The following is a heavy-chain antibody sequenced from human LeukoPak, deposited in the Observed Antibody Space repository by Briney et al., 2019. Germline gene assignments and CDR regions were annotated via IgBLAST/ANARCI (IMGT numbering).Heavy chain of an antibody. CDR2: ISWNSGSI. J-gene: IGHJ4*02. Sequence: GGSLRLSCAASGFTFDDYAMHWVRQAPGKGLEWVSGISWNSGSIAYADSVKGRFTISRDNSKNTLWLQMNSLRPEDTAVYYCAKAANYDFWSGYDRIDYWGQGTLVTVSS. V-gene: IGHV3-9*01. CDR1: GFTFDDYA. D-gene: IGHD3-3*01. CDR3: AKAANYDFWSGYDRIDY.